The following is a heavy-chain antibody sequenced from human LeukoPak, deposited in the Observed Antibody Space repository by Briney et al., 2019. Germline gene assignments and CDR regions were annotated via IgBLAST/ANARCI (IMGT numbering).Heavy chain of an antibody. Sequence: ASVRVSCKASGYIFTSYGITWVRQAPGQGLEGMGRISTFNDKTVFAEKFQCRGTMITDNTTAHMTLRKLHSDDTAVYDCASWGRRSWSSLFARWGQGSLVTVSS. CDR3: ASWGRRSWSSLFAR. D-gene: IGHD3-16*02. J-gene: IGHJ4*02. CDR1: GYIFTSYG. V-gene: IGHV1-18*01. CDR2: ISTFNDKT.